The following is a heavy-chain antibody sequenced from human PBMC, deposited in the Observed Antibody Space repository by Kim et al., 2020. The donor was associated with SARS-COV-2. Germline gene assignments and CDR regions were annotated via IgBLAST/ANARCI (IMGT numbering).Heavy chain of an antibody. CDR1: GGSISSSSYY. CDR3: ASVPEMVRGVISGMDV. J-gene: IGHJ6*02. D-gene: IGHD3-10*01. Sequence: SETLSLTCTVSGGSISSSSYYWGWIRQPPGKGLEWIGSIYYSGSTYYNPSLKSRVTISVDTSKNQFSLKLSSVTAADTAVYYCASVPEMVRGVISGMDVWGQGTTVTVSS. V-gene: IGHV4-39*07. CDR2: IYYSGST.